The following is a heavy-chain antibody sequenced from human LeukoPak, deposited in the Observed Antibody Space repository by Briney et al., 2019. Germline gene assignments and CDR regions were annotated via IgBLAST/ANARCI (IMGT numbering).Heavy chain of an antibody. CDR1: GFTFSSYG. V-gene: IGHV3-30*18. CDR3: AKASTFDY. Sequence: RPGGSLRLSCAASGFTFSSYGIHWVRQAPGKGLEWVAVISYDGSNKYYADSVKGRFTISRDNSKNTLYLQMNSLRAEDTAVYYCAKASTFDYWGQGTLVTVSS. J-gene: IGHJ4*02. CDR2: ISYDGSNK.